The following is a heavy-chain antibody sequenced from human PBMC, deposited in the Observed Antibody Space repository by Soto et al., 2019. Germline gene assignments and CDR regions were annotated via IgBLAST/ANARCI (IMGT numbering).Heavy chain of an antibody. CDR2: ISSSGSII. V-gene: IGHV3-11*01. CDR3: AKVNGYYYYGMDV. CDR1: GFTLSDYY. Sequence: VGSLRLSCAASGFTLSDYYMSWIRQAPGKGLEWVSDISSSGSIIYYADSVKGRFTISRDNAKNSLYLQMNSLRAEDTAVYYCAKVNGYYYYGMDVWGQGTTVTVSS. J-gene: IGHJ6*02. D-gene: IGHD3-22*01.